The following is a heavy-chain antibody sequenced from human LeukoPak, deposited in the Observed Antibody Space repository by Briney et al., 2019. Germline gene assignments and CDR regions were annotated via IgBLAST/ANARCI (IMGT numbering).Heavy chain of an antibody. CDR2: IYIGDSDT. D-gene: IGHD2-21*01. CDR1: GYSFPSYW. Sequence: GESLKISCKGSGYSFPSYWIAWVRQMPGKGLERMGIIYIGDSDTRYSPSFQGQVTISADKSISTAYLQWSSLKASDTAMYYCARQSGTIASGVTDYWGQGTLVTVSS. CDR3: ARQSGTIASGVTDY. V-gene: IGHV5-51*01. J-gene: IGHJ4*02.